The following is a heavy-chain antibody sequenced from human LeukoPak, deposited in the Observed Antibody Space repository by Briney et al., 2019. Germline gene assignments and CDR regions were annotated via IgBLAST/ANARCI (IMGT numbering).Heavy chain of an antibody. J-gene: IGHJ4*02. CDR2: ISSNGGST. D-gene: IGHD6-13*01. V-gene: IGHV3-64*01. CDR1: RFTFSSYA. Sequence: GGSLRLSCAASRFTFSSYAMHWVRQAPGKGLEYVSAISSNGGSTYYANSVKGRFTISRDNSKNTLYLQMGSLRAEDMAVYYCARESASSSWYPKFDYWGQGTLVTVSS. CDR3: ARESASSSWYPKFDY.